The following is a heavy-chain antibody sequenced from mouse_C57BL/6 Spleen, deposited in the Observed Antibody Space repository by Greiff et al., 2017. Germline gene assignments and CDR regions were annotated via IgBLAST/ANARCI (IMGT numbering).Heavy chain of an antibody. CDR2: ISYDGSN. J-gene: IGHJ3*01. D-gene: IGHD2-3*01. CDR3: ARDKPYDPFAY. CDR1: GYSITSGYY. Sequence: EVQLVESGPGLVKPSQSLSLTCSVTGYSITSGYYWNWIRQFPGNKLEWMGYISYDGSNNYNPSLKNRISITRDTSKNQFFLKLNSVTTEDTATYYCARDKPYDPFAYWGQGTLVTVSA. V-gene: IGHV3-6*01.